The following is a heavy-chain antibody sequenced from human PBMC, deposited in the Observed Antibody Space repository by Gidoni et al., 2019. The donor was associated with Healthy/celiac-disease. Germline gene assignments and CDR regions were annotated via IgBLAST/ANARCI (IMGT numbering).Heavy chain of an antibody. CDR3: ARNVEDDFWSGYYLPYFDY. Sequence: GLEWIGSIYYSESTYYNPSLKSRVTISVDTSKNQFSLKLSSVTAADTAVYYCARNVEDDFWSGYYLPYFDYWGQGTLVTVSS. V-gene: IGHV4-39*01. CDR2: IYYSEST. D-gene: IGHD3-3*01. J-gene: IGHJ4*02.